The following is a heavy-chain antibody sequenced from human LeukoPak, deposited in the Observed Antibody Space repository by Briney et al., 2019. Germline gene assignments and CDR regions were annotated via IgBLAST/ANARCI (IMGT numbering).Heavy chain of an antibody. Sequence: PSETLSLTCTVSGGSISSYYWSWIRQPPGKGLEWIGYIYYSGSTNYNPSLKSRVTISVDTSKNQFSLKLSSVTAEDTAVYYCATRGRGEPPDNFDYWGQGTLVTVSS. V-gene: IGHV4-59*01. J-gene: IGHJ4*02. CDR1: GGSISSYY. CDR3: ATRGRGEPPDNFDY. D-gene: IGHD3-16*01. CDR2: IYYSGST.